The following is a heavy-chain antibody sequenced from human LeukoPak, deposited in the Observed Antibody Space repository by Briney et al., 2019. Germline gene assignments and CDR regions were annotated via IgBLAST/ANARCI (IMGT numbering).Heavy chain of an antibody. CDR3: ARAETAAGVEGYYFDY. CDR1: GFTFSSYG. J-gene: IGHJ4*02. CDR2: IWYDGSNK. Sequence: GGSLRLSWAASGFTFSSYGMHWVRQAPGKGLEWVAVIWYDGSNKYYADSVKGRFTISRDNSKNTLYLQMNSLRAEDTAVYYCARAETAAGVEGYYFDYWGQGTLVTVSS. V-gene: IGHV3-33*01. D-gene: IGHD6-13*01.